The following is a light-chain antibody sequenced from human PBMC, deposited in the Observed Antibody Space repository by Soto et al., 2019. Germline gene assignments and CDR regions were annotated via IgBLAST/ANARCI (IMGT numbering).Light chain of an antibody. CDR3: QQRSNWPPWT. CDR2: DAS. CDR1: QSVSSY. Sequence: PGEIATLSCRASQSVSSYLAWYQQKPGQAPRLLIYDASNRATGIPARFSGSGSGTDFTLTISSLEPEDFAVYYCQQRSNWPPWTFGQGTKVDIK. J-gene: IGKJ1*01. V-gene: IGKV3-11*01.